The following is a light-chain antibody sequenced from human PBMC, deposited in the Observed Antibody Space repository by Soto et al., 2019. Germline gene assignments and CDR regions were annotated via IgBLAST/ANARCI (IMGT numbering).Light chain of an antibody. V-gene: IGKV1-39*01. J-gene: IGKJ2*01. Sequence: DIQMTQSPSSLSASVGDRVTITCRASQTISSYLNWYQQKPGKAPKLLIYAASSLQSGVPSRFSGSASGTYFILTISSLQPEDFATYYCQQSYSTPRTFDQGTKLEIK. CDR1: QTISSY. CDR2: AAS. CDR3: QQSYSTPRT.